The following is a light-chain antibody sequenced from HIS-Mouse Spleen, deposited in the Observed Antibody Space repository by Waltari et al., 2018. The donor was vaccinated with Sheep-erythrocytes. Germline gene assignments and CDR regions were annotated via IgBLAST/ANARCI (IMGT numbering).Light chain of an antibody. J-gene: IGLJ3*02. Sequence: QSALTQPPSASGSPGQSVTISCTGTSSDRGGYNYVSWYQQHPGKAPKLMIYEVSKRPSGVPDRFSGSKSGNTASLTVSGLQAEDEADYYCAAWDDSLSGPVFGGGTKLTVL. CDR1: SSDRGGYNY. CDR2: EVS. V-gene: IGLV2-8*01. CDR3: AAWDDSLSGPV.